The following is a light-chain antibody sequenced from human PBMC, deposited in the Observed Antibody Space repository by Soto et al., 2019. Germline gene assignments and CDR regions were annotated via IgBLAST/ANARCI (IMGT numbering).Light chain of an antibody. CDR3: QQYNNWPPLT. V-gene: IGKV3-15*01. CDR2: GAS. Sequence: EIVMTQSPATLSVSPGERVTLSCRASQSVSSNLAWYQQKPGQAPRLLIYGASTSATGITARFSGSGSGKEFTLTISSLQSVDFAVYYCQQYNNWPPLTFGGGTKVEIK. J-gene: IGKJ4*02. CDR1: QSVSSN.